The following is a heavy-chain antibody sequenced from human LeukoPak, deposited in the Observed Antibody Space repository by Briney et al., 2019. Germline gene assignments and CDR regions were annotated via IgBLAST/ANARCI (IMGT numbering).Heavy chain of an antibody. CDR1: GDSITNTNW. CDR3: ARGYGPGY. D-gene: IGHD4-17*01. Sequence: SETLSLTCAVSGDSITNTNWWNWVRQPPGKGLEWIAEIDHRGNTNYNPSLKSRVTISADKSKNQFSLKLNSATAADTAVYYCARGYGPGYWGQGTLVTVSA. CDR2: IDHRGNT. J-gene: IGHJ4*02. V-gene: IGHV4-4*02.